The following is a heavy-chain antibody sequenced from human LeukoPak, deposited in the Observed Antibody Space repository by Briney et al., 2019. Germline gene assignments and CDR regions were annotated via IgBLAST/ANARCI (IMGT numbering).Heavy chain of an antibody. CDR3: ATSRRIHGSGLADRYSWLDP. J-gene: IGHJ5*02. CDR2: IIPIFETT. V-gene: IGHV1-69*13. D-gene: IGHD3-10*01. CDR1: AGSFSSKA. Sequence: SVKVSCKASAGSFSSKAISGVRQAPGQGLEWMGGIIPIFETTNYAQKFQGRVTITADESTNTAYMELSSLRSEDTAVYFCATSRRIHGSGLADRYSWLDPWGPGTLVTVSS.